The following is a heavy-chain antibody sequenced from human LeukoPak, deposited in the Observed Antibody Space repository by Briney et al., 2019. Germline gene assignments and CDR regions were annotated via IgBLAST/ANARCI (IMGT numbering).Heavy chain of an antibody. V-gene: IGHV1-8*02. D-gene: IGHD2-8*01. CDR2: MNPNSGNT. CDR1: GYTFTGYY. CDR3: ARAGYCTNGVCFITPYYYYGMDV. J-gene: IGHJ6*02. Sequence: ASAKVSCKASGYTFTGYYMHWVRQATGQGLEWMGWMNPNSGNTGYAQKFQGRVTMTRNTSISTAYMELSSLRSEDTAVYYCARAGYCTNGVCFITPYYYYGMDVWGQGTTVTVSS.